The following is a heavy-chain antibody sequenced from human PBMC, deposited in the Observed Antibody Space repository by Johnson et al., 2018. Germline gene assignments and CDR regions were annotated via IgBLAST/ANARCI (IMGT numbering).Heavy chain of an antibody. CDR1: GFTFSSYW. J-gene: IGHJ6*03. Sequence: EVQLVESGEGLVQPGGSLRLSCAASGFTFSSYWMSWVRQAPGKGLEWVANVKQDGSEEYYVDSVKGRFTISRDNAKDSLYLQMNSLRAEDTAVYYCAMRGDPGYMNVWGKGTTVTVSS. CDR2: VKQDGSEE. V-gene: IGHV3-7*01. D-gene: IGHD7-27*01. CDR3: AMRGDPGYMNV.